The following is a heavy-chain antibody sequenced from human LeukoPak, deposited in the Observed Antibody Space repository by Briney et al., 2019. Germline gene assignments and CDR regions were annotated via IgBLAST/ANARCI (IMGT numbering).Heavy chain of an antibody. D-gene: IGHD6-13*01. CDR3: ARVEQLPPYYYYVDV. Sequence: SETLSLTCTVSGGSISSYYWSWIRQPPGKGLEWIGYIYYSGSTNYNPSLKSRVTISVDTSKNQFSLKLSSVTAADTAVYYCARVEQLPPYYYYVDVWGKGTTVTVSS. J-gene: IGHJ6*03. V-gene: IGHV4-59*01. CDR1: GGSISSYY. CDR2: IYYSGST.